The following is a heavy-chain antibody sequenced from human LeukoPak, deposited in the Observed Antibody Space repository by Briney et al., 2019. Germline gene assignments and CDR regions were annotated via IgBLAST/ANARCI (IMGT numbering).Heavy chain of an antibody. V-gene: IGHV3-30*02. CDR2: IQYDGSNK. D-gene: IGHD3-22*01. CDR3: ARATHYYDSSGYDY. J-gene: IGHJ4*02. Sequence: GGSLRLSCAASGFTFSIYGMHWVRQAPGKGLEWVAFIQYDGSNKYYSDSVKGRFAISRDSSKNTLYLQMNSLRAEDTAFYYCARATHYYDSSGYDYWGQGTLVTVSS. CDR1: GFTFSIYG.